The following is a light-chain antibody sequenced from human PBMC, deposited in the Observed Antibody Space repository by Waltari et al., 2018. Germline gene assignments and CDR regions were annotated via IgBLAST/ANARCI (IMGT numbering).Light chain of an antibody. CDR1: TSAVGGYHS. J-gene: IGLJ2*01. CDR2: DVS. CDR3: CSYAGSYTLV. V-gene: IGLV2-11*01. Sequence: QSALTQPRSVSGSPGQSVPLSCTGPTSAVGGYHSLSWYQQHPGKAPKLMIYDVSKRPSGVPDRFSGSKSGNTASLTISGLQAEDEADYYCCSYAGSYTLVFGGGTKLTVL.